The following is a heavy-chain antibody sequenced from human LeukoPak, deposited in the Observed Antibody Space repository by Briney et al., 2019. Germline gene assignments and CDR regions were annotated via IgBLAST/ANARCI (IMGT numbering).Heavy chain of an antibody. J-gene: IGHJ4*02. CDR1: GYTFNTNY. CDR3: ARCYDRTSFDY. D-gene: IGHD5-12*01. V-gene: IGHV1-46*02. Sequence: ASVKVSCKASGYTFNTNYIHWVRQAPGQGLEWIGVINPSGDGTSYPQKLQGRVTMTTDTSTSTAYMELRSLRSDDTAVYYCARCYDRTSFDYWGQGTLVTVSS. CDR2: INPSGDGT.